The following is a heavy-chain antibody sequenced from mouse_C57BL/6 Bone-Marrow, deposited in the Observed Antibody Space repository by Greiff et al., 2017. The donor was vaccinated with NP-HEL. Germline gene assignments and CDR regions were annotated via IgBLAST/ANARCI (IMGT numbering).Heavy chain of an antibody. D-gene: IGHD4-1*01. CDR2: ISYDGSN. CDR1: GYSITSGYY. CDR3: ARRTGKGFAY. Sequence: ESGPGLVKPSQSLSLTCSVTGYSITSGYYWNWIRQFPGNKLEWMGYISYDGSNNYNPSLKNRISITRDTSKNQFFLKLNSVTTEDTATYYCARRTGKGFAYWGQGTLVTVSA. V-gene: IGHV3-6*01. J-gene: IGHJ3*01.